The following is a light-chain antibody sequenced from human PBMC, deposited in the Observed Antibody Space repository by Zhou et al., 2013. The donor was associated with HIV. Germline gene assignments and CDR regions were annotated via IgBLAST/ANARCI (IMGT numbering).Light chain of an antibody. V-gene: IGKV3-15*01. CDR1: QSVNSK. J-gene: IGKJ2*01. CDR2: DTS. CDR3: QQYDDWPPGYT. Sequence: EIVMTQSPATLSMSSGERATLSCRASQSVNSKLAWYQQKPGQAPRLLIYDTSTRATGIPARFSGSGSGTDFTLTISSLQSEDFAIYYCQQYDDWPPGYTFGQGPNWRSN.